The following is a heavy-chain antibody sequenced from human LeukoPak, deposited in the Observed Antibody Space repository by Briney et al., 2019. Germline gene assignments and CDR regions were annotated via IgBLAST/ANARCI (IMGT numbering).Heavy chain of an antibody. Sequence: TSETLSLTCTVSGGSISSYYWSWIRQPPGKGLEWIGYIYDSGSTNYNPSFKSRVTISVDTSKNQFSLKLSSVTAADTAVYYCARAGEYYYGSGSYYRANWFDPWGQGTLVTVSP. J-gene: IGHJ5*02. CDR1: GGSISSYY. D-gene: IGHD3-10*01. CDR2: IYDSGST. V-gene: IGHV4-59*01. CDR3: ARAGEYYYGSGSYYRANWFDP.